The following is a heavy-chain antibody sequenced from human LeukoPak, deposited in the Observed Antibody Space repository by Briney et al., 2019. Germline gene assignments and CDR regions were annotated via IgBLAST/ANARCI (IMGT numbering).Heavy chain of an antibody. CDR1: GFTFSSYW. D-gene: IGHD1-26*01. V-gene: IGHV3-7*01. CDR2: IRQDGDLE. Sequence: PGGSLRLSCTGSGFTFSSYWMSWVRQAPGKGLEWVANIRQDGDLEHYVDSVRGRFTISRDNAENSLYLQMNSLRAEDTAIYYCAREIVGTIKSYFDYWGQGTLVTASS. J-gene: IGHJ4*02. CDR3: AREIVGTIKSYFDY.